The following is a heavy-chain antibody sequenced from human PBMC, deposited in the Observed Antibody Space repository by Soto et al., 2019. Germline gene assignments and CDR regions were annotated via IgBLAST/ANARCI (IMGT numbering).Heavy chain of an antibody. CDR2: ISYDGTNK. Sequence: QVQLVESGGGVVQPGTSLRLSCAASGFTFSTYAIHWVRQAPGKGLEWVAVISYDGTNKYYADSVKGRFTISRDNSQNTLYLQMNSLRAEDTAIYYCARDGAAPYYYCGMDVWGQGTTVTVSS. D-gene: IGHD6-6*01. V-gene: IGHV3-30-3*01. J-gene: IGHJ6*02. CDR3: ARDGAAPYYYCGMDV. CDR1: GFTFSTYA.